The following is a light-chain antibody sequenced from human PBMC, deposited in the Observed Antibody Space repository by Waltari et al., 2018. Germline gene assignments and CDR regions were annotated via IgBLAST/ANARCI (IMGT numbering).Light chain of an antibody. CDR2: QDS. CDR1: KLGDTY. Sequence: SYELTQPPSVSVSPGQTASITCSGAKLGDTYACWYQQKPGQSPVLVIYQDSKRPSGIPERFSGSNSGNTATLTISGTQAMDEADYYCQAWDSSTEDVVFGGGTKLTVL. CDR3: QAWDSSTEDVV. J-gene: IGLJ2*01. V-gene: IGLV3-1*01.